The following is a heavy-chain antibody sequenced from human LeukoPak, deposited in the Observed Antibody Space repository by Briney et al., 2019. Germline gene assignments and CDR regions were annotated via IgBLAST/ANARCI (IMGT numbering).Heavy chain of an antibody. J-gene: IGHJ4*02. CDR1: GFTFSSYW. Sequence: GGSLRLSCAASGFTFSSYWMHWVRQAPGKGLVWVSRINGDGRTTSYADSVKGRFTISRDNAKNTVYLQMNSLRAEDTAVYFCARAPPSSDYWGQGTLVTVSS. CDR3: ARAPPSSDY. V-gene: IGHV3-74*01. CDR2: INGDGRTT.